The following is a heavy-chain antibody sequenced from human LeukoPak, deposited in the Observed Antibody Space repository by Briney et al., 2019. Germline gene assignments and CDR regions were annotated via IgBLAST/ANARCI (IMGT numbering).Heavy chain of an antibody. CDR3: ARPGITAFDI. J-gene: IGHJ3*02. CDR1: GFTFSSYA. V-gene: IGHV3-30*04. D-gene: IGHD3-10*01. CDR2: ISYDESNK. Sequence: PGRSLRLSCAASGFTFSSYAMHWVRQAPGKGLEWVAVISYDESNKYYADSVKGRITISRDNAKNSVSLYMNSLRAEDSAVYYCARPGITAFDIWGQGTMVTVSS.